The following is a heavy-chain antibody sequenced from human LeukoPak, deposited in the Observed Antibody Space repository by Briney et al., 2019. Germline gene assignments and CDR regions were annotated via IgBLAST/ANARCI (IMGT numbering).Heavy chain of an antibody. CDR2: ISSSSSYI. J-gene: IGHJ3*02. CDR1: GFTFSSYS. CDR3: ASPVGGRDAFDI. Sequence: PGGSLRLSCAASGFTFSSYSMNWVRQAPGKGLEWVSSISSSSSYIYYADSVKGRFTISRDNAKNSLYLQMNSLRAEDTAVYYCASPVGGRDAFDILGQGTMVTVSS. V-gene: IGHV3-21*01.